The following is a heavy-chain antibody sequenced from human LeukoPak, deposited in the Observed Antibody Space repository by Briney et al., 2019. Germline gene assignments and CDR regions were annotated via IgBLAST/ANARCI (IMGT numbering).Heavy chain of an antibody. CDR1: GFTLSSFD. CDR3: ARVQLGDYIDY. V-gene: IGHV3-7*04. CDR2: IQQDGSEK. D-gene: IGHD1-1*01. J-gene: IGHJ4*02. Sequence: PGGSLRLSCAASGFTLSSFDMSWVRQAPGKGLEWVANIQQDGSEKYYVDSVKGRFTISRDNAENSLYLQMNSLRAEDTAVYYCARVQLGDYIDYWGQGTLVTVSS.